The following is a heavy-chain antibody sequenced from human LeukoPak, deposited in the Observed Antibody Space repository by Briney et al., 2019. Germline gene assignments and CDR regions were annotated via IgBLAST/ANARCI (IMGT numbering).Heavy chain of an antibody. J-gene: IGHJ4*02. CDR3: ARLSSGWPYYFDY. V-gene: IGHV4-34*01. D-gene: IGHD6-19*01. Sequence: SETLSLTCAVYGGSFSGYYWSWIRQPPGKGLEWIGEINHSGSTNYNPSLKSRVTISVDTLKNQFSLKLSSVTAADTAVYYCARLSSGWPYYFDYWGQGTLVTVSS. CDR2: INHSGST. CDR1: GGSFSGYY.